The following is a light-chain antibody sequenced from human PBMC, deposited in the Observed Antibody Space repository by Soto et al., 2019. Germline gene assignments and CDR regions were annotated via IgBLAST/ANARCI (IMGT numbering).Light chain of an antibody. Sequence: SSELTQPPSVSVAPGQTARITCGGNDIGRKSVHWYQQKPGQAPVLVVDDDSDRPSGIPERLSGSNSGNTATLTISRVEAGDEADDFCHVWDSSSEHVFGTGTKVTVL. V-gene: IGLV3-21*02. CDR1: DIGRKS. CDR3: HVWDSSSEHV. J-gene: IGLJ1*01. CDR2: DDS.